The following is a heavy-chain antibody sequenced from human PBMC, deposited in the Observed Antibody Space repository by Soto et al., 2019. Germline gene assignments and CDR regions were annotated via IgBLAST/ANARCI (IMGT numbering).Heavy chain of an antibody. CDR1: GFTVSSNY. Sequence: EVQLEESGGGLVQPGGSLRLSCAASGFTVSSNYMSWVRQAPGKGPEWVSVIYSGGSTYYADSGKGRFTLSRHNSKNTLYLQMTSLRAEDTAVYSCARAYSRGTFDYWGQGTLVTVSS. V-gene: IGHV3-53*04. CDR3: ARAYSRGTFDY. J-gene: IGHJ4*02. CDR2: IYSGGST. D-gene: IGHD3-22*01.